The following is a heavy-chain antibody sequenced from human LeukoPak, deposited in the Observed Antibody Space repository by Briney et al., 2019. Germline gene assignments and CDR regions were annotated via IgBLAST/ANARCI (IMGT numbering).Heavy chain of an antibody. CDR1: GGSISSSSYY. CDR2: IYYSGST. J-gene: IGHJ5*02. D-gene: IGHD3-10*01. CDR3: ARRVYYGSGSYYIYGWFDP. Sequence: SETLSLTCTVSGGSISSSSYYWGWIRQPPGKGLEWIGSIYYSGSTYYNPSLKSRVTISVDTSKNQFSLKLSSVTAADTAVYYCARRVYYGSGSYYIYGWFDPWGQGTLVTVSS. V-gene: IGHV4-39*01.